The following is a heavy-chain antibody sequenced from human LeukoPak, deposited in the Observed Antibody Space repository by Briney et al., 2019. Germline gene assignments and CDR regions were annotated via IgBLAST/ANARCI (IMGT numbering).Heavy chain of an antibody. J-gene: IGHJ6*03. CDR2: INPNSGGT. CDR3: ARIPDYVDYPSYYYMDV. CDR1: GYTFTGYY. D-gene: IGHD4-17*01. Sequence: GASVKVSCKASGYTFTGYYMHWVRQAPGQGLEWMGWINPNSGGTNYAQKFQGRVTMTRDTSISTAYMELSRLRSDDTAVYYCARIPDYVDYPSYYYMDVWGKGTTVTVSS. V-gene: IGHV1-2*02.